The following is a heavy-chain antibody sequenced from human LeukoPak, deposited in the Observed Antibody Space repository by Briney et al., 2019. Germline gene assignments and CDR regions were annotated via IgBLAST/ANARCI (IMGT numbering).Heavy chain of an antibody. CDR1: GFTFSYYY. CDR3: ARASSSGWSEFDC. V-gene: IGHV3-11*01. J-gene: IGHJ4*02. Sequence: GGSLRLSCAASGFTFSYYYMIWIRQAPGKGLEWISYISSSSSTIYYADSVKGRFTISRDNAKNSLYLQMNSLRAEDTAVYYCARASSSGWSEFDCWGQGTLVTVSS. CDR2: ISSSSSTI. D-gene: IGHD6-19*01.